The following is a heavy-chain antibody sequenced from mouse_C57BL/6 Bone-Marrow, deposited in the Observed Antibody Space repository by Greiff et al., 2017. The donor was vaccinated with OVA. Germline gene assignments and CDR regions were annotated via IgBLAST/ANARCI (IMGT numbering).Heavy chain of an antibody. J-gene: IGHJ2*01. D-gene: IGHD1-1*01. V-gene: IGHV1-7*01. Sequence: QVQLKESGAELAKPGASVKLSCKASGYTFTSYWMHWVKQRPGQGLEWIGYINPSSGYTKYNQKFKDKATLTADKSSSTAYMQLSSLTYEDSAVYDCAGPTVVARFDYWGQGTTLTVSS. CDR1: GYTFTSYW. CDR2: INPSSGYT. CDR3: AGPTVVARFDY.